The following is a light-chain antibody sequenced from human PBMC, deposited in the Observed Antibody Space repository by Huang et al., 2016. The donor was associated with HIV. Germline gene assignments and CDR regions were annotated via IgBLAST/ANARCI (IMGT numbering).Light chain of an antibody. CDR1: QSVFKK. Sequence: ENLMTQSPSTLSGSPGESATLSCRASQSVFKKLAWYQQKPGQAPKLLIYGSSTRAAGIPARFSGSGSGTDFTLTISSLQSEDFAVYYCQQYNTSPRTFGQGTKVEV. V-gene: IGKV3-15*01. J-gene: IGKJ1*01. CDR2: GSS. CDR3: QQYNTSPRT.